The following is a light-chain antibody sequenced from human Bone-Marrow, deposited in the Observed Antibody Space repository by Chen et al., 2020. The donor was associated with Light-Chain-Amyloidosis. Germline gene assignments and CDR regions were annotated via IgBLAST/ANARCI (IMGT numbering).Light chain of an antibody. J-gene: IGLJ3*02. CDR3: SSYAGTNNWV. Sequence: QSALTQPPSASGSPGQSVTVSCTGTSSDVGRYNYVSWYQQLPGKAPQLMIYEVTKRSSGVPDRFSGSKSGNTASLTVSGLRADDEADYFCSSYAGTNNWVFGGGTKVTVL. CDR2: EVT. CDR1: SSDVGRYNY. V-gene: IGLV2-8*01.